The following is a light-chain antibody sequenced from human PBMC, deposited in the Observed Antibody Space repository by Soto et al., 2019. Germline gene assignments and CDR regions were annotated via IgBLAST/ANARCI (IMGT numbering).Light chain of an antibody. CDR1: HSVLYSSSNRNY. J-gene: IGKJ4*01. CDR3: QQYYGTPT. V-gene: IGKV4-1*01. CDR2: WAS. Sequence: DIVMTQSPDSLAVSLGERATINCKSIHSVLYSSSNRNYLAWYQQKPGQTPKLLISWASTRESGVPDRFSGSGSGTDFTLTISSLQAEDVAVYYCQQYYGTPTFGGGTKVDIK.